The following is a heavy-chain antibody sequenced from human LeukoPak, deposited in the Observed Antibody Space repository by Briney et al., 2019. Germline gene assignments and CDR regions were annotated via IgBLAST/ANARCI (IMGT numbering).Heavy chain of an antibody. J-gene: IGHJ4*02. V-gene: IGHV3-43*02. CDR3: AKGFYHDTSDFDF. Sequence: GGSLRLSCAASGFTFSSCWMHWVRQAPGKGLEWVSLIYADGGSTFYADSVKGRFTISRDNSKRSLYLQMNSLRTEDTAFYYCAKGFYHDTSDFDFWGQGTLVTASS. D-gene: IGHD3-22*01. CDR2: IYADGGST. CDR1: GFTFSSCW.